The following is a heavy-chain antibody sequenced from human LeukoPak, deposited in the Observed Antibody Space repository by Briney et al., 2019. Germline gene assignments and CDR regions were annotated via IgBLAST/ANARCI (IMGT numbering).Heavy chain of an antibody. V-gene: IGHV3-23*01. CDR3: AKSDCSSIYCYVLDY. Sequence: TGGSLRLSCAGSGFTFSSHAMSWVRQAPGKGLEWVSAVSGSGDRTYYADSVKGRFTISRDYSKNTLSLQMNSLRAEDTALYYCAKSDCSSIYCYVLDYWGQGTLVTVSS. D-gene: IGHD2-2*01. CDR2: VSGSGDRT. J-gene: IGHJ4*02. CDR1: GFTFSSHA.